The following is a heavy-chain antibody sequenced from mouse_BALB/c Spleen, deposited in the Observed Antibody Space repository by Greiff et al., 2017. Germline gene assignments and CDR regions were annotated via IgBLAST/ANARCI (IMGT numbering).Heavy chain of an antibody. CDR2: ISSGGSYT. CDR1: GFTFSSYA. Sequence: EVKVVESGGGLVKPGGSLKLSCAASGFTFSSYAMSWVRQSPEKRLEWVAEISSGGSYTYYPDTVTGRFTISRDNAKNTLYLEMSSLRSEDTAMYYCARVNWGAWFAYWGQGTLVTVSA. CDR3: ARVNWGAWFAY. J-gene: IGHJ3*01. V-gene: IGHV5-9-4*01. D-gene: IGHD4-1*01.